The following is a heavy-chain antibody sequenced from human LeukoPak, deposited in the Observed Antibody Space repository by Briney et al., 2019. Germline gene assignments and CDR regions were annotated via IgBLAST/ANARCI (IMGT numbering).Heavy chain of an antibody. Sequence: GESLRISCKASGYTFTHQWIGWVRQMSGSGLEWMGIIYPRDSDTIYSPSFQGHVTISADTSINTTYLEWSSLEASDTAIYYCARHSDVIGAIWGQGTLVTVSS. D-gene: IGHD3-10*01. J-gene: IGHJ4*02. CDR2: IYPRDSDT. CDR1: GYTFTHQW. CDR3: ARHSDVIGAI. V-gene: IGHV5-51*01.